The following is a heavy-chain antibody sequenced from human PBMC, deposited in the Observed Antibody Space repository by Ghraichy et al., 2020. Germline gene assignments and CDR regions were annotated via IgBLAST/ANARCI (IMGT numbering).Heavy chain of an antibody. Sequence: ASVKVSCKASGYPFTSYYLHWVRQAPGQGLEWMGLINPTGGSTTYAQKFQGRVNMTTDTSTSTLYLELVSLRSEDTAVYYCAKGNRWLQSAAFDFWGQGTLVTVSS. CDR2: INPTGGST. CDR1: GYPFTSYY. D-gene: IGHD5-24*01. J-gene: IGHJ4*02. V-gene: IGHV1-46*01. CDR3: AKGNRWLQSAAFDF.